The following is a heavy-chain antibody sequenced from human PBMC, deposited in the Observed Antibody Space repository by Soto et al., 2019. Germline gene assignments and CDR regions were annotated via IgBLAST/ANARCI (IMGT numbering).Heavy chain of an antibody. V-gene: IGHV4-34*01. CDR2: INHSGST. Sequence: PSETLSLTYAVYGGSFSGYDWSWIRQPPGKGLEWIGEINHSGSTNYNPSLKSRVTISVDTSKNQFSLKLSSVTAADTAVYYCARGLDECPSHWGQGTLVTVSS. J-gene: IGHJ4*02. CDR1: GGSFSGYD. D-gene: IGHD3-3*01. CDR3: ARGLDECPSH.